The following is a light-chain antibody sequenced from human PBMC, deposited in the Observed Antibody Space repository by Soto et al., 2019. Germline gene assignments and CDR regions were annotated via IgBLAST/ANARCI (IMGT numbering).Light chain of an antibody. CDR1: MRISNY. J-gene: IGKJ4*01. Sequence: DIQVIQSPSSLSASVGDRVTITCRAKMRISNYLNWYQQKPGKAPKLLISGASTLQSGVPSRFSGSGSGADFTLTISSLQPDDSATYYCQQSHSTSLTFGGGTKLEIK. V-gene: IGKV1-39*01. CDR2: GAS. CDR3: QQSHSTSLT.